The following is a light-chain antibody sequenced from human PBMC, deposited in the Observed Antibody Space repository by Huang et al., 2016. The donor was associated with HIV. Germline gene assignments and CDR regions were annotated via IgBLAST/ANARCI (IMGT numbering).Light chain of an antibody. V-gene: IGKV3-11*01. CDR1: QNVNSY. CDR3: QQHSKWPPIT. J-gene: IGKJ5*01. Sequence: EIVLTQSPDTLSLSPGERVTLSCRAIQNVNSYLNWYQQKPGQAPRLLISDASNRATGIPARFSGSGSGTDFTLTISSLEPADFAIYYGQQHSKWPPITFGQGTRLEIK. CDR2: DAS.